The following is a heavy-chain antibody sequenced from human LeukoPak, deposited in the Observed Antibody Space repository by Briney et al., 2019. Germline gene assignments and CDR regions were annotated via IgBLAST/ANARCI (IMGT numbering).Heavy chain of an antibody. J-gene: IGHJ6*02. Sequence: GASVTVSCKASGYTFTSYDINWVRQAPGQGLEWMGWMNPNSGNTGYAQKFQGRVTMTRNTSISTAYMELSSLRSEDTAVYYCARLYSGSYYYYYGMDVWGQGTTVTVSS. D-gene: IGHD1-26*01. V-gene: IGHV1-8*01. CDR2: MNPNSGNT. CDR3: ARLYSGSYYYYYGMDV. CDR1: GYTFTSYD.